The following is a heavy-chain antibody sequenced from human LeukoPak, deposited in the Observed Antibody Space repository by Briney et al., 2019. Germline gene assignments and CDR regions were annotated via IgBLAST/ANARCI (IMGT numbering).Heavy chain of an antibody. D-gene: IGHD3-22*01. V-gene: IGHV4-59*01. CDR2: ISYSGST. Sequence: SETLPLTCTVSGGSISSYYWSWIRQPPGKGLEWIGFISYSGSTTYNPSLKSRVTMSLDTSKNQFSLNLSSVTGADTAVYHCARGGPGSGYHYYLDYWGQGTLVTVSS. CDR3: ARGGPGSGYHYYLDY. CDR1: GGSISSYY. J-gene: IGHJ4*02.